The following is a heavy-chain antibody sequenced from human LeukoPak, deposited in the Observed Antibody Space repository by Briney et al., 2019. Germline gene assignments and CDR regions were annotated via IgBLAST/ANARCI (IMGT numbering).Heavy chain of an antibody. Sequence: GGSLRLSCAASGFTFSRYSMNWVRQAPGKGLEWVSSFSGSGGSTYYTDSVKGLFTMARDISKNTVFLQMSSLRAEDTAVYYCAKGRSCNIRFNDAFDSWGQGTMVTVSS. V-gene: IGHV3-23*01. J-gene: IGHJ3*02. CDR3: AKGRSCNIRFNDAFDS. CDR1: GFTFSRYS. D-gene: IGHD2/OR15-2a*01. CDR2: FSGSGGST.